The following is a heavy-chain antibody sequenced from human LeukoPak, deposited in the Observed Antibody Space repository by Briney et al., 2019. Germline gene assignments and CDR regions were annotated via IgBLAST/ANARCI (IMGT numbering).Heavy chain of an antibody. J-gene: IGHJ5*02. CDR2: ISSSSSYI. V-gene: IGHV3-21*01. D-gene: IGHD3-10*01. Sequence: PGGSLRLSCAASGFTFSRYSMNWVRQAPGKGLEWVSSISSSSSYIYYADSVKGRFTISRDNAKNSLYLQMNSLRAEDTAVYYCARKGVSAFFDPWGQGTLVTVSS. CDR1: GFTFSRYS. CDR3: ARKGVSAFFDP.